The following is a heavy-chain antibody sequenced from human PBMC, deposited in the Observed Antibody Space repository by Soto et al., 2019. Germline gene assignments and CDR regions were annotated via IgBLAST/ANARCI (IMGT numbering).Heavy chain of an antibody. CDR1: GFSITNAW. CDR3: TTGSVEGV. CDR2: IKRKIDGETT. Sequence: EVQLVESGGGLVKPGGSLRLSCVASGFSITNAWMNWVRQAPGKGLEWVGRIKRKIDGETTDYAAPVKGRFTISRDDSKSMLYLQMNSLKADDTALYYCTTGSVEGVWGQGTTVTVSS. D-gene: IGHD2-15*01. J-gene: IGHJ6*02. V-gene: IGHV3-15*07.